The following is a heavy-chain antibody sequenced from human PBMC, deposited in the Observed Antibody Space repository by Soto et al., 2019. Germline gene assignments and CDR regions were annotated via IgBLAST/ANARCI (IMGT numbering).Heavy chain of an antibody. Sequence: VQLVESGGGLVQPGGSLRLSCAASGFTFNNFWMYWVRQTPEKGLVWVSGINSDGTTTIYADSVKGRFTISGDNAKNTLYLQMNSLTVEDTAIYYCVRDIRWGQGTLVTVSS. CDR1: GFTFNNFW. J-gene: IGHJ4*02. CDR3: VRDIR. CDR2: INSDGTTT. V-gene: IGHV3-74*01.